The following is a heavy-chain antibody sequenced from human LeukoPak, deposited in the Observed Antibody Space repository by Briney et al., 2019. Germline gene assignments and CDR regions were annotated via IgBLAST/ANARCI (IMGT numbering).Heavy chain of an antibody. Sequence: GESLKISCKGSGYSFTSYWIGWVRQMPGKGLEWMGTIYPGDSDTRYSPSFQGQVTISADKSISTAYLQWSSLKASDTAMYYCARQLTYYYYGMDVWGQGTTVTVSS. CDR3: ARQLTYYYYGMDV. D-gene: IGHD4/OR15-4a*01. V-gene: IGHV5-51*01. CDR1: GYSFTSYW. J-gene: IGHJ6*02. CDR2: IYPGDSDT.